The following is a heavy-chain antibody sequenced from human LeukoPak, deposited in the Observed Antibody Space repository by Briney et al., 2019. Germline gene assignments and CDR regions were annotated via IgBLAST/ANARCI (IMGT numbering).Heavy chain of an antibody. CDR2: ISGSGGST. D-gene: IGHD3-9*01. CDR1: GFTVASNY. Sequence: GGSLRLSCAVSGFTVASNYMSWVRQAPGKGLEWVSAISGSGGSTYYADSVKGRFTISRDNSKNTLYLQMNSLRAEDTAVYYCASTGYAYYGMDVWGQGTTVTVSS. CDR3: ASTGYAYYGMDV. J-gene: IGHJ6*02. V-gene: IGHV3-23*01.